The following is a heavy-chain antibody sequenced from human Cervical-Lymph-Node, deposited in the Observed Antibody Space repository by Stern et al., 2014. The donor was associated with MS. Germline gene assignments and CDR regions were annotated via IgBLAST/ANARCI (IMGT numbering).Heavy chain of an antibody. CDR1: GFTFSYYG. CDR2: LWYEENKT. V-gene: IGHV3-33*01. J-gene: IGHJ6*02. Sequence: VQLVESGGGVVQPGRSLRLACATSGFTFSYYGMALGRQAPGKGLEWVALLWYEENKTYYTDSVKGRFTISRDTSKNTLYLQMDNLRAEDTAVYYCARDSRDYLNYYGLDVWGQGTTVTVS. D-gene: IGHD4-17*01. CDR3: ARDSRDYLNYYGLDV.